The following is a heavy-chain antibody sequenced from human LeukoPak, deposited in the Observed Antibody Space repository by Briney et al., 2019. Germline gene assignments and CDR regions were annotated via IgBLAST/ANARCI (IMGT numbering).Heavy chain of an antibody. J-gene: IGHJ4*02. CDR3: ARFGKRWLQWSWGYFDY. CDR1: GYTFSDYY. V-gene: IGHV1-2*06. D-gene: IGHD5-24*01. Sequence: ASVKVSCKASGYTFSDYYIHWVRQAPGQGLEWMGRINPNSGGTNYAQKFQGRVTMTRDTSISTAYMELSRLRSDDTAVYYCARFGKRWLQWSWGYFDYWGQGTLVTVSS. CDR2: INPNSGGT.